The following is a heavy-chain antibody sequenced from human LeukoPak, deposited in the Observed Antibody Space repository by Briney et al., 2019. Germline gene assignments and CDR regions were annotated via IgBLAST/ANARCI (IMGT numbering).Heavy chain of an antibody. CDR2: INPNSGGT. V-gene: IGHV1-2*04. J-gene: IGHJ4*02. Sequence: ASVKVSCKASGYTFTGYYMHWVRRAPGQGLEWMGWINPNSGGTNYAQKFQGWVTMTRDTSISTAYMELSRLRSDDTAVYYCARGAKRYCGGDCYHPDFDYWGQGTLVTVSS. CDR3: ARGAKRYCGGDCYHPDFDY. D-gene: IGHD2-21*02. CDR1: GYTFTGYY.